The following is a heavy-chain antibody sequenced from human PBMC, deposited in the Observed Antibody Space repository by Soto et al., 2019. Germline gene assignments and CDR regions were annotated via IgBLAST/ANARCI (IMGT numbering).Heavy chain of an antibody. D-gene: IGHD2-2*01. CDR1: GGSFSGYY. J-gene: IGHJ4*02. V-gene: IGHV4-34*01. Sequence: QVQLQQWGAGLLKPSETLSLTCAVYGGSFSGYYWSWIRQPPGKGLEWIGEINHSGSTNYNPSLKSRVTIAVDTSENRFPLKLCSVTAGDTAVYYCARVHCSSTSCYLGYWGQGTLVTVSS. CDR2: INHSGST. CDR3: ARVHCSSTSCYLGY.